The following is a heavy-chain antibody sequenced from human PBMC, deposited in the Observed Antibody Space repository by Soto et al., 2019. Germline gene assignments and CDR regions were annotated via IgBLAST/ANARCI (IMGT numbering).Heavy chain of an antibody. V-gene: IGHV1-2*02. CDR2: INPNSGGT. D-gene: IGHD6-6*01. CDR1: GYTFTGYY. J-gene: IGHJ5*02. CDR3: ARDLSSSSMKLYNWFDP. Sequence: ASVKVSCKASGYTFTGYYMHWVRQAPGQGLEWMGWINPNSGGTNYAQKFQGRVTMTRDTSISTAYMELSRLRSDDTAVYYCARDLSSSSMKLYNWFDPWGQGTLVTSPQ.